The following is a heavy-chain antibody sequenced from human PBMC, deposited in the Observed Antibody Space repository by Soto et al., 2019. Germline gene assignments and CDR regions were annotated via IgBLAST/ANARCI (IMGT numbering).Heavy chain of an antibody. D-gene: IGHD1-26*01. Sequence: QVQLKESGPGLVKPSQTLSLTCSVSGDSISSGGYYWSWIRQHPGRGLEWIGNIYYNGNTYYNPSLKSRVSISGDTSKNQFSLKLSSVTAADTAVYYCASEGGGMHFFDFWGQGTLVTVSS. CDR2: IYYNGNT. V-gene: IGHV4-31*03. CDR3: ASEGGGMHFFDF. CDR1: GDSISSGGYY. J-gene: IGHJ4*02.